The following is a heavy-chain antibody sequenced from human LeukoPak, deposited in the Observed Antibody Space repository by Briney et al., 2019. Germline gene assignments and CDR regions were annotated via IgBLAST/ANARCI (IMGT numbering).Heavy chain of an antibody. Sequence: SETLSLTCTVSGGSISSYYWGWIRQPPGKGLEWIGSIYYSGSTYYNPSLKSRVTISVDTSKNQFSLKLSSVTAADTAVYYCARMEIDYGDYRGNGFDIWGQGTMVTVSS. J-gene: IGHJ3*02. CDR2: IYYSGST. CDR3: ARMEIDYGDYRGNGFDI. CDR1: GGSISSYY. D-gene: IGHD4-17*01. V-gene: IGHV4-39*07.